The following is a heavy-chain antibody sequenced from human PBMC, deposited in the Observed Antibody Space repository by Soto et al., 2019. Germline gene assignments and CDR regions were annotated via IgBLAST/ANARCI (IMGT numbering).Heavy chain of an antibody. J-gene: IGHJ4*02. CDR3: ARELYSCGGDCPYYMDY. D-gene: IGHD2-21*02. CDR2: ISLYHHST. V-gene: IGHV1-46*01. CDR1: GYTFTDYF. Sequence: ASVKVSCKTSGYTFTDYFIHWVRQAPGQGLEWMGIISLYHHSTSYAQKFQGRLTVTNDTSTTTVYMELSGLTSEDTAVYWCARELYSCGGDCPYYMDYWGQGTLVTVSS.